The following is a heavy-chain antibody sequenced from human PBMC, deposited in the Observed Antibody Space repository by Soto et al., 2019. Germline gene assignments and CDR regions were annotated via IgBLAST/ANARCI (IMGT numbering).Heavy chain of an antibody. Sequence: GVPQRLSCAASGCNFSSYGMSWVRQAPGKGLEWVGRIKSKTDGGTTDYAAPVKGRFTISRDDSKNPLYLQMNSLKTEDTAVYYCTTAYYDFWSGYSPHADYWGQGTLVTVSS. V-gene: IGHV3-15*05. CDR2: IKSKTDGGTT. CDR1: GCNFSSYG. D-gene: IGHD3-3*01. CDR3: TTAYYDFWSGYSPHADY. J-gene: IGHJ4*02.